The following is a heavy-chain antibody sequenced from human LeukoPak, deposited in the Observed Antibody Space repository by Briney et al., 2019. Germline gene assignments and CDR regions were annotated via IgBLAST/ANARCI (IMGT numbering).Heavy chain of an antibody. J-gene: IGHJ4*02. CDR1: GYTFTSYD. CDR2: MNPNSGNT. V-gene: IGHV1-8*01. Sequence: ASVKVSCKASGYTFTSYDIHWVRQATGQGLEWMGWMNPNSGNTGYAQKFQGRVTMTRNTSISTAYMELSSLRSEDTAVYYCARGLSYYYDSSGPLDYWGQGTLVTVSS. D-gene: IGHD3-22*01. CDR3: ARGLSYYYDSSGPLDY.